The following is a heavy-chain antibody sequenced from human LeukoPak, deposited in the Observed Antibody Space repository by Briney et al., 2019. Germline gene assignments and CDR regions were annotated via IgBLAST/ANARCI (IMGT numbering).Heavy chain of an antibody. D-gene: IGHD6-19*01. J-gene: IGHJ4*02. Sequence: PGGSLRLSCAASGFTFSSYAMNWVRQAPGKGLEWVSAISGSGGSTYYADSVKGRFTISRDNSKNTLYLQMNSLRAEDTAVYYCAKALYPYAVAGTDYWGQGTLVTVSS. CDR3: AKALYPYAVAGTDY. V-gene: IGHV3-23*01. CDR2: ISGSGGST. CDR1: GFTFSSYA.